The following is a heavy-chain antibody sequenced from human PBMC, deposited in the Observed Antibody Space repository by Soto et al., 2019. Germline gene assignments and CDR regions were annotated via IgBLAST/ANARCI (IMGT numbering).Heavy chain of an antibody. V-gene: IGHV3-23*01. Sequence: EVQLLESGGDLVQPGGSLRLSCVASEFTFNSYAMSWVRQAPGMGLEWVSSIIGSGAITYYADSVKGRFTISRDNSKSTLYLQMNRLRVEDTALYYCAKDARDTGGNAGIDYWGQGTLVTVSS. CDR1: EFTFNSYA. CDR2: IIGSGAIT. CDR3: AKDARDTGGNAGIDY. D-gene: IGHD2-15*01. J-gene: IGHJ4*02.